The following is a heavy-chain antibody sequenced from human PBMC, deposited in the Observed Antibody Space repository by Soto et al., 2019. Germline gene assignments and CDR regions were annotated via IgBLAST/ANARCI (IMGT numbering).Heavy chain of an antibody. Sequence: EVQLLESGGGLIQPGGSLRLSCAASGFSITSYAMSWVRQAPGKGLEWVPTISGNGANIFYGDSVKGRFTISRDTSENTVYLQMNSLRAEEDTAVYYCAKKMSGSYTYFDYWGQGTLVTVSS. D-gene: IGHD1-26*01. CDR3: AKKMSGSYTYFDY. CDR2: ISGNGANI. CDR1: GFSITSYA. J-gene: IGHJ4*02. V-gene: IGHV3-23*01.